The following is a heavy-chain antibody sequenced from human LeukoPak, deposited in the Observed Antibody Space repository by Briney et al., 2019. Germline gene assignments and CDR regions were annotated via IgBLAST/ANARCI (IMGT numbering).Heavy chain of an antibody. D-gene: IGHD6-6*01. J-gene: IGHJ3*02. V-gene: IGHV3-30-3*01. Sequence: GGSLRLSCAASGINFITYALHWVRQAPGKGLEWVAVISDDGVSKYFAESVKGRFTISRDNSKKTLYLQMNSLRVEDTAIYYCARGSRSSSWGGGAFDIWGQGTAVTVSS. CDR1: GINFITYA. CDR2: ISDDGVSK. CDR3: ARGSRSSSWGGGAFDI.